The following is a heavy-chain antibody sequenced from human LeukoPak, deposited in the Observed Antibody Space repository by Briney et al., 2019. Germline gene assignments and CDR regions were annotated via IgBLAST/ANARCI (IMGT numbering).Heavy chain of an antibody. Sequence: SETLSLTCTVSNYSISSGYYWAWIRQPPGKGLEWIGEIYHSGSTNYNPSLKSRVTISVDKSKNQFSLKLSSVTAADTAVYYCARGTRGGMATINWFDPWGQGTLVTVSA. CDR2: IYHSGST. J-gene: IGHJ5*02. CDR1: NYSISSGYY. CDR3: ARGTRGGMATINWFDP. D-gene: IGHD5-24*01. V-gene: IGHV4-38-2*02.